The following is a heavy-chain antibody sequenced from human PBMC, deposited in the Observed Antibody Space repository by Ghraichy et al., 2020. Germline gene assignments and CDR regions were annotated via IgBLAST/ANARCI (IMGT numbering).Heavy chain of an antibody. CDR2: ISGSGGST. CDR1: GFTFSSYA. V-gene: IGHV3-23*01. J-gene: IGHJ4*02. D-gene: IGHD2-15*01. CDR3: ATGGCSGCSCYSVY. Sequence: GGSLRLSCAASGFTFSSYAMSWVRQAPGKGLEWVSAISGSGGSTYYADSVKGRFTISRDNSKNTLYLQMNSLRAEDTAVYYCATGGCSGCSCYSVYWGQGTLVTVSS.